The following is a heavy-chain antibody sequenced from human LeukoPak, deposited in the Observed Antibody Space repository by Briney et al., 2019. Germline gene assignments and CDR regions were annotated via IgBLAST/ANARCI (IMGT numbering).Heavy chain of an antibody. CDR3: ARDPGYCSSTSCYEGVDAFDI. J-gene: IGHJ3*02. D-gene: IGHD2-2*01. Sequence: PGGSLRLSCAASGFTFSSYSMNWVRQAPGKGLEWVSSISSSSSYIYYADSVKGRFTISRDNAKNSLYLQMNSLRDEDTAVYYCARDPGYCSSTSCYEGVDAFDIWGQGTMVTVSS. V-gene: IGHV3-21*01. CDR1: GFTFSSYS. CDR2: ISSSSSYI.